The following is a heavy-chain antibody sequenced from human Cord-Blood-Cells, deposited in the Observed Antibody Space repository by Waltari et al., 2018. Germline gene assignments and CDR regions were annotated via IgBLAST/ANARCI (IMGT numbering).Heavy chain of an antibody. CDR2: IYSGGST. CDR1: GFTVSRNY. D-gene: IGHD6-19*01. Sequence: EVQLVESGGGLIQPGGSLRLSCAASGFTVSRNYLIWVRQAPGKGLEWVSVIYSGGSTYYADSVKGRFTISRDNSKNTLYLQMNSLRAEDTAVYYCARVPSSGWHPDYWGQGTLVTVSS. J-gene: IGHJ4*02. V-gene: IGHV3-53*01. CDR3: ARVPSSGWHPDY.